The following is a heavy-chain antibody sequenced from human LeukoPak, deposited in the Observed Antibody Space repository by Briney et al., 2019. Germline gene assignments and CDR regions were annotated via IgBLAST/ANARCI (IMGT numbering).Heavy chain of an antibody. CDR2: IYDSGNT. Sequence: SETLSLTRTVSGGSISSSAYSWGWVRQPPGKGLDWIGNIYDSGNTYYSPSLKSRVTISVDTSKNQFSLKLNSVTAADTAVYYCARQYGPGYSSTWYFDYWGQGTLVTVSS. CDR3: ARQYGPGYSSTWYFDY. J-gene: IGHJ4*02. V-gene: IGHV4-39*01. D-gene: IGHD6-13*01. CDR1: GGSISSSAYS.